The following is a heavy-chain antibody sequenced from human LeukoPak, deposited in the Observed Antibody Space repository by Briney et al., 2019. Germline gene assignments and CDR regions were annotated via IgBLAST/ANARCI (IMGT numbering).Heavy chain of an antibody. V-gene: IGHV4-38-2*02. CDR1: GYSISSGYY. CDR2: IYHSGST. J-gene: IGHJ4*02. D-gene: IGHD2-2*01. Sequence: SETLSLTCTVSGYSISSGYYWGWIRQPPGKGLEWIGSIYHSGSTYYNPSLKSRVTISVDTSKNQFSLKLSSVTAADTAVYYCARRGAMASFDYWGQGTQVTVSS. CDR3: ARRGAMASFDY.